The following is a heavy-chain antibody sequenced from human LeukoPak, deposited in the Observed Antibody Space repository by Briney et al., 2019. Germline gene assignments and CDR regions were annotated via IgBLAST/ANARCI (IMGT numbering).Heavy chain of an antibody. CDR1: GGSFSGYY. D-gene: IGHD3-3*01. J-gene: IGHJ4*02. V-gene: IGHV4-34*01. CDR2: INHSGST. CDR3: ARAPKGGFLEWLLVDY. Sequence: SETLSLTCAVYGGSFSGYYWSWIRQPPGKGLEWIGEINHSGSTNYNPSLKSRVTISVDTSKNQFSLKLSSVTAADTAVYYCARAPKGGFLEWLLVDYWGQGTLVTVSS.